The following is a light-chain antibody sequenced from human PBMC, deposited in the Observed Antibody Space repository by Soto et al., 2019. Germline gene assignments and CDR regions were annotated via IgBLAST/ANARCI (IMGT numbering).Light chain of an antibody. CDR2: AAT. V-gene: IGKV1-12*01. Sequence: DIQMTQSPPSVSASVGDRVTITCRASQGISSWLAWYQQKPGKAPKLLIYAATSLQSGVTSRFSGSGYETDFPHTISSLQPEEFATYYCQQANNLPLTCGGGPKVEIK. CDR3: QQANNLPLT. CDR1: QGISSW. J-gene: IGKJ4*01.